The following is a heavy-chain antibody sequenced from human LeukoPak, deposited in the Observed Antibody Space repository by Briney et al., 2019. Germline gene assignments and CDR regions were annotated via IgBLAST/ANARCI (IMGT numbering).Heavy chain of an antibody. D-gene: IGHD5-24*01. CDR3: ARDRDGYNSFYNY. CDR1: GFTFSSYS. V-gene: IGHV3-21*01. Sequence: GGSLRLSCAASGFTFSSYSLNWVSQAPGKGLEWVSSISSSGRYIYYADSAKGRFTISRDNAESSLYLQMDSLRAEDTAVYYCARDRDGYNSFYNYWGQGTLVTVSS. CDR2: ISSSGRYI. J-gene: IGHJ4*02.